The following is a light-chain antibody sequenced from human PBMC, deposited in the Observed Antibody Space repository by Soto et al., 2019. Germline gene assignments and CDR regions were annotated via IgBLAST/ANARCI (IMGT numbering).Light chain of an antibody. Sequence: QSALTQPASVSGSPGQSITISCTGTSSDVGGYNYVSWCQQHPGKAPKLMIYDVSNRPSGVSNRFSGSKSGNTASLTISGLQAEDEADYYCSSYTSSSTSLVIIGGGTKLTVL. CDR3: SSYTSSSTSLVI. V-gene: IGLV2-14*01. J-gene: IGLJ2*01. CDR2: DVS. CDR1: SSDVGGYNY.